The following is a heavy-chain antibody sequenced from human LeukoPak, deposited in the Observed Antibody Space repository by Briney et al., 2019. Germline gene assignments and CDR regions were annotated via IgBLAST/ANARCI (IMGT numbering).Heavy chain of an antibody. CDR3: ATDQRAYYDILTGYYNDSVY. D-gene: IGHD3-9*01. CDR2: FDPEDGET. CDR1: GYTLTELS. V-gene: IGHV1-24*01. Sequence: ASVKVSCKVSGYTLTELSMHWLRQAPGKGLEWMGGFDPEDGETIYAQKFQGRVTMTEDTSTDTAYMELSSLRSEDTAVYYCATDQRAYYDILTGYYNDSVYWGQGTLVTVSS. J-gene: IGHJ4*02.